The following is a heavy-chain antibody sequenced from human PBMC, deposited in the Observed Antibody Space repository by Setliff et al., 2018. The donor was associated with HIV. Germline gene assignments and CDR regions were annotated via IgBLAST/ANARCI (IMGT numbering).Heavy chain of an antibody. D-gene: IGHD1-1*01. Sequence: GGSLRLSCVASGFTYNNYWMHWVRQAPGKGLVWVSRIDEHGTITNYADSVKGRFTISRDNAKNTLYLQMNSLRAEDTAVYFCARDLGGKGGYFDYWGQGTLVTVSS. CDR2: IDEHGTIT. J-gene: IGHJ4*02. V-gene: IGHV3-74*01. CDR3: ARDLGGKGGYFDY. CDR1: GFTYNNYW.